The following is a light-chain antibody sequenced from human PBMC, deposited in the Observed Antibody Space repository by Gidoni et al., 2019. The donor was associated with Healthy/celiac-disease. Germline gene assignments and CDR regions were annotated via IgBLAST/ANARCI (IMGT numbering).Light chain of an antibody. J-gene: IGLJ2*01. CDR1: SSDIGGYNY. Sequence: QPALTQTPPASGSPGPAVSISCTGTSSDIGGYNYVSWYQQHPGKAPKLMIYEVLKRPAGVPDRFSGSKSCNTASLTVSWLQAEDEADYYCSSYACSNGVVFGGGTKLTRP. CDR3: SSYACSNGVV. V-gene: IGLV2-8*01. CDR2: EVL.